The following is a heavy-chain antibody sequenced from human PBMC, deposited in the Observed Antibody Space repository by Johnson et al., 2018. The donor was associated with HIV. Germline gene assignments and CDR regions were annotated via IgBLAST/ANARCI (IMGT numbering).Heavy chain of an antibody. CDR1: GFTFNKAW. J-gene: IGHJ3*01. CDR2: IRSKANNYAT. CDR3: TTDLTHHDDGDNDAFDL. V-gene: IGHV3-15*01. Sequence: VQLVESGGGLVKPGGSLRLSCAASGFTFNKAWMSWVRQAPGKGLEWVGRIRSKANNYATSYAASVKGRFTISRDDSKNTLYLQMNSLKTEDTAVYYCTTDLTHHDDGDNDAFDLWGQGTMVTVSS. D-gene: IGHD4-17*01.